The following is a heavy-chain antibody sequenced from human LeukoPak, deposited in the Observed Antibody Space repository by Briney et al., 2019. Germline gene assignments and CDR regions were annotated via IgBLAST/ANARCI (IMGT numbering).Heavy chain of an antibody. J-gene: IGHJ3*02. V-gene: IGHV5-51*01. D-gene: IGHD6-19*01. Sequence: GESLKISCKGSGYSFTSYWIGWVRQMPGKGLEWMGIIYISDFDTKYSPSFQGQVTISADKSISTAYLQWSSLKASDTAMYYCATTFIAVAARGLQGAFDIWGQGTMVTVSS. CDR1: GYSFTSYW. CDR2: IYISDFDT. CDR3: ATTFIAVAARGLQGAFDI.